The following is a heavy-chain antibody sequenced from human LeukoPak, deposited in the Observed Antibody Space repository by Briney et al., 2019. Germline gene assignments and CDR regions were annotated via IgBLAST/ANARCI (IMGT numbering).Heavy chain of an antibody. J-gene: IGHJ4*01. CDR2: MNQDGSDT. Sequence: PGGSLTLSCAVSGFTLSSDWMHWVRQAPGKGLEWASRMNQDGSDTSYADSVKGRFTISRDNAKNTVYLQMNSLRAEDSAVYYCATVFGYWGQGTLVTVSS. V-gene: IGHV3-74*01. CDR3: ATVFGY. CDR1: GFTLSSDW.